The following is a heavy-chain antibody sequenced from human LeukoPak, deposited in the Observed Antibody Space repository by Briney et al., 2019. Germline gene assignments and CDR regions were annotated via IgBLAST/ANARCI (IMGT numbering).Heavy chain of an antibody. CDR2: INTNTGNP. Sequence: ASVKVSCMASGYTFSSYTMNWVRQAPGQGLEWMGWINTNTGNPTYAQDYTGRFVFSLDTSVSTTYLQISRLKAEDTAVYYCASGPSYSGSNEYFDSWGQGTLVTVSS. CDR1: GYTFSSYT. V-gene: IGHV7-4-1*02. J-gene: IGHJ4*02. D-gene: IGHD1-26*01. CDR3: ASGPSYSGSNEYFDS.